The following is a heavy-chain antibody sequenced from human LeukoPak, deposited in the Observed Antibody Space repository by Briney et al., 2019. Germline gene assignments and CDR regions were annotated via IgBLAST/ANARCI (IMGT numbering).Heavy chain of an antibody. D-gene: IGHD7-27*01. V-gene: IGHV3-48*01. CDR3: GTGDPPFDT. J-gene: IGHJ4*02. Sequence: QPGGSLRLSCAPSGFSFRTYSMSSVRQAPGKRLVWVSSISGGTGVIYYTDSVKARLTTTRHDAKSSVYLQMRSLRAEDTAVYCCGTGDPPFDTSGQGILVTVSS. CDR2: ISGGTGVI. CDR1: GFSFRTYS.